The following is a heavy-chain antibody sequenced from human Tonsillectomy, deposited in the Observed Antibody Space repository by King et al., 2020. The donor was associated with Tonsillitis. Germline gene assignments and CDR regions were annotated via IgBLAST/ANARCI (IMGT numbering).Heavy chain of an antibody. CDR3: TKAETTTTIVASADACDM. CDR1: GVTFRING. CDR2: ILKDGTNQ. J-gene: IGHJ3*02. D-gene: IGHD5-12*01. V-gene: IGHV3-30*18. Sequence: VQLVESGGGVVQPGRSLRLSCAASGVTFRINGMHWVRQAPGKGLEWVAVILKDGTNQFYVESVKGRFTISRDNSKNTLFLQMNSLRLEDTALYYCTKAETTTTIVASADACDMGGQGTMVTVSS.